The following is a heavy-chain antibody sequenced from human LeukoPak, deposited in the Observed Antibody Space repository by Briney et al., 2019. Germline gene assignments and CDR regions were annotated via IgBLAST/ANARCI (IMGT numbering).Heavy chain of an antibody. Sequence: GGSLRLSCAASGFTFNTYSMNWVRQAPGKGLEWVSYISSSSRTIYYADSVKGRFTISRDNAKNSLYLQMSSLRDEDTAVYNCARAVADCSRTSCLYYFDYWGQGTLVTVSS. CDR2: ISSSSRTI. V-gene: IGHV3-48*02. CDR1: GFTFNTYS. CDR3: ARAVADCSRTSCLYYFDY. D-gene: IGHD2-2*01. J-gene: IGHJ4*02.